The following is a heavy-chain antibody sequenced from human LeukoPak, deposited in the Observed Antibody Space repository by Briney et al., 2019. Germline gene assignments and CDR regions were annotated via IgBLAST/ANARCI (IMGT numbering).Heavy chain of an antibody. V-gene: IGHV3-23*01. J-gene: IGHJ6*03. CDR3: ARDGEFCSSTSCYYYSYMDV. CDR1: GFTFRSYA. Sequence: GGSLRLSCAASGFTFRSYAMTWVRQAPGKGLEWVSSIGGSGGRTYYADSVKGRFTISRDISKNTLYLRMNSLRAEDTAVYYCARDGEFCSSTSCYYYSYMDVWGKGTTVTVSS. CDR2: IGGSGGRT. D-gene: IGHD2-2*01.